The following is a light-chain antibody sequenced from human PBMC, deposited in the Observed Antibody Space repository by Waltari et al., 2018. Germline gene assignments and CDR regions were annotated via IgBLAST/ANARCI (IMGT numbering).Light chain of an antibody. Sequence: DIQMTQSPSPLSASVEDRVTITCRTSQSILTWLAWYQQKPGKAPRLLMYKASSLQSGVPSRFSGSGSGTEFTLTISSLEPDDFATYYCQQYNTYSPGPTFGGGTKVEIK. CDR1: QSILTW. V-gene: IGKV1-5*03. J-gene: IGKJ4*01. CDR2: KAS. CDR3: QQYNTYSPGPT.